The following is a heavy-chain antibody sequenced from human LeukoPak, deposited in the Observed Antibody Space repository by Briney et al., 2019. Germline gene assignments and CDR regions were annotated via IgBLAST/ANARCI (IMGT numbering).Heavy chain of an antibody. Sequence: GGSLRLSCAASGFTFSSYWMSWVRQAPGKGLEWVANIKQDGSEKYYVDSVKGRFTISRDNAKNSLYLQMNSLRAEDTAVYYCAREWGGELHDAFDIWGQGTMVTVSS. CDR2: IKQDGSEK. CDR3: AREWGGELHDAFDI. CDR1: GFTFSSYW. D-gene: IGHD1-26*01. V-gene: IGHV3-7*01. J-gene: IGHJ3*02.